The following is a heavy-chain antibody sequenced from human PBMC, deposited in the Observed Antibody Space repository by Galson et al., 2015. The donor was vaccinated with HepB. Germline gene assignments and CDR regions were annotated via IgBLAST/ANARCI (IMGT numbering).Heavy chain of an antibody. J-gene: IGHJ4*02. D-gene: IGHD2-2*01. CDR3: ARGRGYCSSTDCYGNFDF. CDR2: ISSTNIYT. V-gene: IGHV3-11*03. CDR1: GFTFSDYF. Sequence: SLRLSCAASGFTFSDYFMTWIRQAPGKGPEWVSHISSTNIYTYYADSVKGRFTISRDNAKDSLHLQMNSLRAEDTAVYYCARGRGYCSSTDCYGNFDFWGQGTLVTVSS.